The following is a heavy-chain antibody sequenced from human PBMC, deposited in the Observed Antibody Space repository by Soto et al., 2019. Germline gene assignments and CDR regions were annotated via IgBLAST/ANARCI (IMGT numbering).Heavy chain of an antibody. CDR2: IMPVFATP. Sequence: QGQRMQSGAEVKKPGSSVKVSCEASGGTFRTYAISWVRQAPGEGLEWVGGIMPVFATPDYAQKFQGRDTISADESTTTAYLELTSLTTDDTAVYYCARDKYRQQLGGNYYYILEVWGQGTAITVSS. CDR3: ARDKYRQQLGGNYYYILEV. D-gene: IGHD2-2*02. J-gene: IGHJ6*02. V-gene: IGHV1-69*12. CDR1: GGTFRTYA.